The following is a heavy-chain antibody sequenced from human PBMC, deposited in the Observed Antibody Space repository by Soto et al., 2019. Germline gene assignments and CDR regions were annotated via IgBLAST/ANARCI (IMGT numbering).Heavy chain of an antibody. CDR1: GFTFDDYG. D-gene: IGHD4-17*01. CDR2: INWNGGST. V-gene: IGHV3-20*04. J-gene: IGHJ4*02. CDR3: ARVKPPYGDYEPYYFDY. Sequence: GGSLRLSCAASGFTFDDYGMSWVRQAPGKGLEWVSGINWNGGSTGYADSVKGRFTISRDNAKNSLYLQMNSLRAEDTALYYCARVKPPYGDYEPYYFDYWGQGTLVTVSS.